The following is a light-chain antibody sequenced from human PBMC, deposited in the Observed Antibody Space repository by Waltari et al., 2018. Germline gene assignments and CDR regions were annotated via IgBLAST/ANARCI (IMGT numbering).Light chain of an antibody. Sequence: EIVLTQSPGTLSLSQGARATLSCRASQSVSSIYLAWYQQKPGQAPRLLIYGASSRATGIPDRFGGSGSGTDFTLTINRLEPEDFAVYYCQQYGSSPFTFGPGTKVDIK. V-gene: IGKV3-20*01. CDR1: QSVSSIY. J-gene: IGKJ3*01. CDR2: GAS. CDR3: QQYGSSPFT.